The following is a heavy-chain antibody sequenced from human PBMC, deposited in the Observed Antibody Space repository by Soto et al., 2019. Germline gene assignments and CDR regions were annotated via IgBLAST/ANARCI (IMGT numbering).Heavy chain of an antibody. CDR2: IIPIFGTA. D-gene: IGHD2-15*01. V-gene: IGHV1-69*12. CDR3: ASSGYCSGGSCSYPQYYYYGMDV. CDR1: GGTFSSYA. Sequence: QVQLVQSGAEVKKPGSSVKVSCKASGGTFSSYAVSWVRQAPGQGLEWMGGIIPIFGTADYAQKFQGRVRIPADDSTGTAYMELSSLRSEDTAVYYCASSGYCSGGSCSYPQYYYYGMDVWGQGTTVTVSS. J-gene: IGHJ6*02.